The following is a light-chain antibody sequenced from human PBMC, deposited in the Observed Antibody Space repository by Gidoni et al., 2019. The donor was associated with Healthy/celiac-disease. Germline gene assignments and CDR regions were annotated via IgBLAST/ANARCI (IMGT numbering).Light chain of an antibody. CDR2: GVS. J-gene: IGKJ2*01. Sequence: EIVMTQSPATLSVSPGETATLSCRASQSVSSSLAWFQQKPGQAPRLLIYGVSTRATDIPATFSGSWSGTEFTLTISSLQSEDFGVYYCQQYNTWPYTFGQXTKLQIK. V-gene: IGKV3-15*01. CDR3: QQYNTWPYT. CDR1: QSVSSS.